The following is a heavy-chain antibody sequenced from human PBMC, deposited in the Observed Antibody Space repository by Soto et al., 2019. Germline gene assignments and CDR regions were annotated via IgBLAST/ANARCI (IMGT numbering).Heavy chain of an antibody. CDR1: GYTSPDFG. D-gene: IGHD2-2*01. J-gene: IGHJ5*01. Sequence: XSVKVSCKASGYTSPDFGISWVRQAPGQGLEWMGWVSGNNGASNPAPKVQGRITMTLDTSTGVSYMALRSLRSDDTAIYYCVRDQKYFRVNGNWFDSWGQGTLVTVSS. CDR2: VSGNNGAS. CDR3: VRDQKYFRVNGNWFDS. V-gene: IGHV1-18*04.